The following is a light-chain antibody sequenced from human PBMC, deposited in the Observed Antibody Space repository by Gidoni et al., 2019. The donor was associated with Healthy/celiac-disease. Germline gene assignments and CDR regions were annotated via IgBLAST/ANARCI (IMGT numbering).Light chain of an antibody. Sequence: QSVLTQPPSASGTPGQRVTISCSGSSSNIASNTVNCYQQLPGTAPKLLIYSNNPRPSGVPDRFSGSKSGTSASLAISGLQSEDEADYYCAAWDDSLNGYVFGTGTKVTVL. CDR1: SSNIASNT. CDR3: AAWDDSLNGYV. CDR2: SNN. J-gene: IGLJ1*01. V-gene: IGLV1-44*01.